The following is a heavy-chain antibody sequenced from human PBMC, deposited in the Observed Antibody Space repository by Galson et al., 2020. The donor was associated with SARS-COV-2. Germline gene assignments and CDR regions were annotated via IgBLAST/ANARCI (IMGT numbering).Heavy chain of an antibody. CDR3: ARIRAEILTVDLYAFDI. CDR1: GFSLSTSGMC. V-gene: IGHV2-70*01. CDR2: IDWDDDK. Sequence: SGPTLVKPTQTLTLTCTFSGFSLSTSGMCVSWIRQPPGKALEWLALIDWDDDKYYSTSLKTRLTISKDTSKNQVVLIMTNMDPVDTATYYCARIRAEILTVDLYAFDIWGQGTMVTVSS. J-gene: IGHJ3*02. D-gene: IGHD7-27*01.